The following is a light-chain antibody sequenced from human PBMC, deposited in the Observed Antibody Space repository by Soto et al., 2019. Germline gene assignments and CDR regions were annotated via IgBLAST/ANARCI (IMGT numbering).Light chain of an antibody. J-gene: IGKJ1*01. V-gene: IGKV3-20*01. Sequence: DIVLTQSPGTLSLSPGERATLSCRASETVSANYLAWYQQKPGQAPRLLIYDASNRAPGIPARFSGSGSGTDFTLTISRLEPEYFAVYYCQQNGSSPRTFGQGTKVDIK. CDR3: QQNGSSPRT. CDR2: DAS. CDR1: ETVSANY.